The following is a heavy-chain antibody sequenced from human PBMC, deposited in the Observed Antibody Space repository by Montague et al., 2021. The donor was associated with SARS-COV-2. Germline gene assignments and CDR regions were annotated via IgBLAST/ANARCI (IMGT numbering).Heavy chain of an antibody. V-gene: IGHV4-31*03. Sequence: TLSLTCTVSGGSVSSGGYYWTWIRQHPVRGLEWLAYISYTGTPXYTXXXKXRLSISMDSSKNQFSLDLSSVTAAATAVYYCARRRTTAGTWVFDYWGQGTLVTVSS. CDR1: GGSVSSGGYY. J-gene: IGHJ4*02. CDR2: ISYTGTP. D-gene: IGHD6-13*01. CDR3: ARRRTTAGTWVFDY.